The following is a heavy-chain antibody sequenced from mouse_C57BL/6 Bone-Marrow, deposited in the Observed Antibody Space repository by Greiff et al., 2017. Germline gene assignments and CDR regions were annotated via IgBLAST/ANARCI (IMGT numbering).Heavy chain of an antibody. D-gene: IGHD2-14*01. CDR3: ARVGKDYAMDY. V-gene: IGHV3-1*01. CDR1: GYSITSGYD. CDR2: ISYSGST. J-gene: IGHJ4*01. Sequence: EVKLQESGPGMVKPSQSLSLTCTVTGYSITSGYDWHWIRHFPGNKLEWMGYISYSGSTNYNPSLKSRISITHDTSKNHFFLKLNSVTTEDTATYYCARVGKDYAMDYWGQGTSVTVSS.